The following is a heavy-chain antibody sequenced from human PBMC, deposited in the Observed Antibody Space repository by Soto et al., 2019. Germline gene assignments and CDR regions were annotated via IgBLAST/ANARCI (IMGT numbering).Heavy chain of an antibody. CDR2: IWYDGSNK. CDR1: GFTFSSYG. Sequence: GGSLRLSCAASGFTFSSYGMHWVRQAPGKGLEWVAVIWYDGSNKYYADSVKGRFTISRDNSKNTLYLQMNSLRAEDTAVYYCASNYYGSGSYYNIGWGQGTLVTVYS. V-gene: IGHV3-33*01. J-gene: IGHJ4*02. D-gene: IGHD3-10*01. CDR3: ASNYYGSGSYYNIG.